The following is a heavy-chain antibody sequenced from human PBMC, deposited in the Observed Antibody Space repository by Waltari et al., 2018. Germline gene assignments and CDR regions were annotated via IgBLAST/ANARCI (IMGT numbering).Heavy chain of an antibody. D-gene: IGHD6-13*01. CDR1: GFSFRYYE. V-gene: IGHV3-48*03. CDR3: ARNRKIIAAGWGRDLDY. J-gene: IGHJ4*02. Sequence: EVQLVESGGGLVQPGGSVGLSCAVSGFSFRYYELSWFRQAPGKGLEWLSYTTSSGSSTQYANSVRGRFTISRDNAKNSLYLQLNNLGAEDTAVYYCARNRKIIAAGWGRDLDYWGQGTLVIVSS. CDR2: TTSSGSST.